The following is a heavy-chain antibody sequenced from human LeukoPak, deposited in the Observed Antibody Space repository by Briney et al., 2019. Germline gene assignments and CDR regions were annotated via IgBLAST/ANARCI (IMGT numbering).Heavy chain of an antibody. V-gene: IGHV4-39*07. J-gene: IGHJ6*03. CDR2: IYYSGST. CDR3: ARDGTWDYGDYNYYYYYMDV. CDR1: GGSISSYY. D-gene: IGHD4-17*01. Sequence: SETLSLTCTVSGGSISSYYWSWIRQPPGKGLEWIGSIYYSGSTYYNPSLKSRVTISVDTSKNQFSLKLSSVTAADTAVYYCARDGTWDYGDYNYYYYYMDVWGKGTTVTISS.